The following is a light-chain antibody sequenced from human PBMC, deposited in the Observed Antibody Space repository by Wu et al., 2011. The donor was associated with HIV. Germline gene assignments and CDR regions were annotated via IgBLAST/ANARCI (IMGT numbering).Light chain of an antibody. CDR3: QQSYTSPNS. CDR1: QSVSSN. J-gene: IGKJ2*03. V-gene: IGKV3D-15*01. CDR2: DAS. Sequence: EIVMTQSPATLSVSPGERATLSCRASQSVSSNLAWYQQKPGQAPRLLIHDASNRATGIPARFSGSGSGTDFTLTIGSLQPEDFATYYCQQSYTSPNSFGQGTKLEIK.